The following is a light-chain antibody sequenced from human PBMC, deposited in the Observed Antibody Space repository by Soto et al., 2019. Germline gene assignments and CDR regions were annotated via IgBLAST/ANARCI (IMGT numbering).Light chain of an antibody. CDR1: QSVKNDY. CDR2: GIF. V-gene: IGKV3-20*01. CDR3: KTYDGSPRT. Sequence: ETVFTQFPATVSLSPGERATLYFRTGQSVKNDYLAWYQQKPGQAPMLLVYGIFNRATGVPARFRRSGSGTDFTLTISGLEPEDSAVYYCKTYDGSPRTFGQGTRVDI. J-gene: IGKJ2*01.